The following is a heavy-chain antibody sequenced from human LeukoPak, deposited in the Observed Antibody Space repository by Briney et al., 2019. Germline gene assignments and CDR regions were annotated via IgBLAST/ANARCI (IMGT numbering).Heavy chain of an antibody. V-gene: IGHV4-39*01. Sequence: SETLSLTCTVSGGSVSSSSNSWGWIRQPPGKGLEWIGSISYSGSTYYNPSLKSRVNISVYTSKNQFSLKLSSVTAADTAVYYCASDTYASSWFFYWGQGILVTVSS. J-gene: IGHJ4*02. CDR3: ASDTYASSWFFY. CDR1: GGSVSSSSNS. D-gene: IGHD6-13*01. CDR2: ISYSGST.